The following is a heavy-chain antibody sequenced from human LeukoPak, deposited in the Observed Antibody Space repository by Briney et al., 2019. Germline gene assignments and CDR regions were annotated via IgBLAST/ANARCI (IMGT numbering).Heavy chain of an antibody. Sequence: GGSLRLSCATSGFTFSSYAMSWLRQGPGKGLEWVSSLSGSDRTTYYADSVKGRFTISRDNPKNTLYLQMSSLRGEDTAVYYCAKVSSGWSLDYWGQGTLVTVSS. CDR2: LSGSDRTT. J-gene: IGHJ4*02. D-gene: IGHD6-19*01. CDR3: AKVSSGWSLDY. CDR1: GFTFSSYA. V-gene: IGHV3-23*01.